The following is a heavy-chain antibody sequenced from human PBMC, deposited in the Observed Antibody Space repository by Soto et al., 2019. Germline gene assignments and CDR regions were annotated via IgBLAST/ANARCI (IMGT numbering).Heavy chain of an antibody. V-gene: IGHV3-7*01. Sequence: EVQLVESGGGLVQPGGSLRLSCAGSGFIFSDYWMSWVRQAPGKGLEWVANIKLDGSEEYYMDSVKGRFTISRDNANNSVSLQMNSLRVEDTAVYYCAKLPRGQWRSHLDYWGQGTLVTGSS. CDR1: GFIFSDYW. CDR3: AKLPRGQWRSHLDY. J-gene: IGHJ4*02. CDR2: IKLDGSEE. D-gene: IGHD6-19*01.